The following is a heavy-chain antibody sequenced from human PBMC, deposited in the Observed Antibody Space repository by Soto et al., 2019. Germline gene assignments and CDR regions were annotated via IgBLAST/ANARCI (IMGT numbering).Heavy chain of an antibody. CDR3: ARALSLRAYYGMDV. V-gene: IGHV3-13*01. J-gene: IGHJ6*02. CDR1: GFTFSSYD. D-gene: IGHD3-10*01. CDR2: IGTAGDT. Sequence: GGSLRLSCAASGFTFSSYDMHWVRQATGRGLEWVSTIGTAGDTYYPGSVKGRFTISRENAKNSLYLQMNSLRAGDTAVYYCARALSLRAYYGMDVWGQGTTVTVSS.